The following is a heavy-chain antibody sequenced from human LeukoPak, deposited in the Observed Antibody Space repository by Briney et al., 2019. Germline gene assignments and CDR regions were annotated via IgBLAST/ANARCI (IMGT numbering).Heavy chain of an antibody. CDR1: GFTFNTYA. V-gene: IGHV3-23*01. CDR2: ISGSGQTT. CDR3: AKYGNGYFYYYMDV. D-gene: IGHD2-8*01. Sequence: GGSLRLSCAASGFTFNTYAIYWVRQAPGKGLEWVSGISGSGQTTHYADSVEGRFTISRDNSKKTLYLEMNYLRAEDTAIYYCAKYGNGYFYYYMDVWGKGTTVTVSS. J-gene: IGHJ6*03.